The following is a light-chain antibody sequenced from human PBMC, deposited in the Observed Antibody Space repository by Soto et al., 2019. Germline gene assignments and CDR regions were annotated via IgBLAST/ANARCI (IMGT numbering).Light chain of an antibody. Sequence: EIVLTQSPGTLSLSPGERATLSCRASQSVSSTYLAWYQQKSGQAPRLLIYGASSRATGIPDRFSGSGSGTDFTLTISRLEPEAFAVYYCQQYDNSLITFGQGTRLEIK. CDR1: QSVSSTY. CDR2: GAS. CDR3: QQYDNSLIT. V-gene: IGKV3-20*01. J-gene: IGKJ5*01.